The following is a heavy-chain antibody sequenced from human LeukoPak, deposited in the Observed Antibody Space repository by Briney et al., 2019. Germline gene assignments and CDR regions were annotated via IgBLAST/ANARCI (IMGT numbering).Heavy chain of an antibody. CDR3: THGSNRYDSADFDR. D-gene: IGHD3-22*01. J-gene: IGHJ4*02. CDR2: IYRSTDGGKI. V-gene: IGHV3-15*01. Sequence: PGGSLRLSCAASGFSFNNAWMNWVRQAPGKGLEWVGRIYRSTDGGKIEYAAPVQGRFTISRDDSNNMLFLQMNNLQVEDTAVYYCTHGSNRYDSADFDRWGQGTLVTVSS. CDR1: GFSFNNAW.